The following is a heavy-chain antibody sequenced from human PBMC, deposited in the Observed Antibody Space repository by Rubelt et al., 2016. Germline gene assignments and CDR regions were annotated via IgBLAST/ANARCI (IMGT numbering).Heavy chain of an antibody. V-gene: IGHV1-2*02. CDR2: INPSSGGT. CDR3: ARVYGSIDY. J-gene: IGHJ4*02. D-gene: IGHD4-17*01. CDR1: GYTFTRYG. Sequence: QVQLVQSGAEVKKPGASVKVSCKASGYTFTRYGINWVRQAPGQGLEWMGWINPSSGGTGYAQKFQGRVTMTRDTSISTAYMELSRLRSDDTAVYYCARVYGSIDYWGQGTLVTVSS.